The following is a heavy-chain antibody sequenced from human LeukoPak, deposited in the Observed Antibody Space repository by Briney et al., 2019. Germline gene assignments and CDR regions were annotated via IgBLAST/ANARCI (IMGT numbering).Heavy chain of an antibody. V-gene: IGHV1-2*02. CDR1: GYTFTGYY. D-gene: IGHD2-15*01. Sequence: GASVKVSCKASGYTFTGYYMHWVRQAPGQGLGWMGWINPNSGGTKYAQKFQGRVTMTSDTSISTAYMELSRLRSDDTAVYYCAILVVAATFDYWGQGTLVTVSS. CDR2: INPNSGGT. J-gene: IGHJ4*02. CDR3: AILVVAATFDY.